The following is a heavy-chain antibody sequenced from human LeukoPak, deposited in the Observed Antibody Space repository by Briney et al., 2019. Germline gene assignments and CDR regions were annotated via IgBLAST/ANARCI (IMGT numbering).Heavy chain of an antibody. CDR1: GYTLTELS. Sequence: GASVKVSCKVSGYTLTELSMHWVRQAPGKGLEWMGGFDPEDGETIYAQKFQGRVTMTEDTSTDTAYMELSSLRSEDTAVYYCATGHICSGGSCYPAGGMDVWGQGTTVTVSS. D-gene: IGHD2-15*01. CDR2: FDPEDGET. CDR3: ATGHICSGGSCYPAGGMDV. J-gene: IGHJ6*02. V-gene: IGHV1-24*01.